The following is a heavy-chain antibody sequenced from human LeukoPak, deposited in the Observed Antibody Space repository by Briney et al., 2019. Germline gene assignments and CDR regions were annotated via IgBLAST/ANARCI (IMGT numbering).Heavy chain of an antibody. CDR1: GYVFNLFG. CDR2: ISGYNGDT. V-gene: IGHV1-18*04. Sequence: ASVKVSCKASGYVFNLFGFSWVRQAPGQGLEWMGWISGYNGDTKYAQKIQGRVTLTTDSSASTAYMELRTLRSDDTAIYYCARDRDLIGVTNTRLDYWGQGTLVTVSS. CDR3: ARDRDLIGVTNTRLDY. J-gene: IGHJ4*02. D-gene: IGHD6-19*01.